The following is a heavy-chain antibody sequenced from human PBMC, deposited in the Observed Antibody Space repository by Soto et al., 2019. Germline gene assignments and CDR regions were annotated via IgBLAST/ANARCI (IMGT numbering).Heavy chain of an antibody. CDR1: GFTFDSYG. V-gene: IGHV3-30*18. D-gene: IGHD4-17*01. J-gene: IGHJ5*02. CDR3: AKDLVPNTVTTCGS. CDR2: ISSDGNNK. Sequence: QVQLVESGGGVVQPGRSLRLCCAASGFTFDSYGMHWVRQAPGKGLEWVAVISSDGNNKYYADSVKGRFTISRDNFKNTLYLQMSSLRADDTAVYYCAKDLVPNTVTTCGSWGQGTLVTVSS.